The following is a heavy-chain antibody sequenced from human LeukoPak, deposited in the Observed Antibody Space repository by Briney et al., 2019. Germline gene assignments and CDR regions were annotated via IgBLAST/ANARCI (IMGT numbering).Heavy chain of an antibody. CDR1: GFTFSNYW. D-gene: IGHD3-10*01. J-gene: IGHJ5*02. CDR3: ARWADVSGIYYITS. CDR2: IRQDANVK. V-gene: IGHV3-7*01. Sequence: GGSLRLSCAASGFTFSNYWMTWVRQAPGKGLQWVASIRQDANVKYYVESVRGRFTISRDNAENSMYLQMNNLRDEDMAVYYCARWADVSGIYYITSWGQGSLVIVSS.